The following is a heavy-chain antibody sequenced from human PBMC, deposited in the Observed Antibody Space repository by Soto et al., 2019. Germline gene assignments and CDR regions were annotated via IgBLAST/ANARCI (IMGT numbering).Heavy chain of an antibody. CDR3: ARGGGVTATFDY. D-gene: IGHD5-18*01. J-gene: IGHJ4*02. Sequence: SETLSLTCTVSGGSVSSGSYYWSWIRQPPGKGLEWIGYIYYSGGTNYNPSLKSRVTISVDTSKNQFSLKLSSVTAAGTAVYYCARGGGVTATFDYWGQGTLVTVSS. V-gene: IGHV4-61*01. CDR2: IYYSGGT. CDR1: GGSVSSGSYY.